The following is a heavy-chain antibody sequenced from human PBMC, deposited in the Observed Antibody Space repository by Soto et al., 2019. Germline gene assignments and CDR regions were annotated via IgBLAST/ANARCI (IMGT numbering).Heavy chain of an antibody. CDR3: TTEPESSGYYYFVY. CDR2: IKSKTDGGTT. CDR1: GFTFSNAW. Sequence: EVQLVESGGGLVKPGGSLRLSCAASGFTFSNAWMSWVRQAPGKGLEWVGRIKSKTDGGTTDYAAPVKGRFTISRDDSKNTLYLQMNSLKTEDTAVYYCTTEPESSGYYYFVYWGQGTLVTVSS. D-gene: IGHD3-22*01. J-gene: IGHJ4*02. V-gene: IGHV3-15*01.